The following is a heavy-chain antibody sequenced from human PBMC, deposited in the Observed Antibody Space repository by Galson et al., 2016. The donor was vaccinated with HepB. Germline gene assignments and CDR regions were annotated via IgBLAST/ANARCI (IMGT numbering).Heavy chain of an antibody. CDR2: IYSGGST. J-gene: IGHJ5*01. CDR1: GFTVSSNY. CDR3: AILSGEGYNRGWLDP. Sequence: SLRLSCAASGFTVSSNYMSWVRQAPGKGLEWVSVIYSGGSTYYAESVKGRFTISRDNSKNTLYLQMNSLRAEDTAVYYCAILSGEGYNRGWLDPRGQGTLVTVSS. D-gene: IGHD5-24*01. V-gene: IGHV3-53*01.